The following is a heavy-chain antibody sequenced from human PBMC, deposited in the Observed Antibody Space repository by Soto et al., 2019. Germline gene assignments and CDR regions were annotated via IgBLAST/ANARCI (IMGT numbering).Heavy chain of an antibody. V-gene: IGHV4-39*01. D-gene: IGHD3-16*02. J-gene: IGHJ4*02. CDR2: IYYSGST. CDR3: ARSVYMITFGGVIVPLYYFDY. CDR1: GGSISSISYY. Sequence: SETLSLTCTVSGGSISSISYYWGWIRQPPGKGLEWIGSIYYSGSTYYNPSLKSRVTISVDTSKNQFSVKLSSVTAADTAVYYCARSVYMITFGGVIVPLYYFDYWGQGTLVTVSS.